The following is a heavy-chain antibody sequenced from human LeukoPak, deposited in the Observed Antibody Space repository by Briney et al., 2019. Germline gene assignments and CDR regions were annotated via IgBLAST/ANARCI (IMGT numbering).Heavy chain of an antibody. Sequence: GGSLRLSCAASGFTFSSYGMHWVRQAPGKGLEWVAVISYDGSNKYYADSVKGRFTISRDNSKSTLYLQMNSLRAEDTAVYYCTKDDYGDYSFDYWGQGTLVTVSS. CDR3: TKDDYGDYSFDY. CDR1: GFTFSSYG. CDR2: ISYDGSNK. D-gene: IGHD4-17*01. J-gene: IGHJ4*02. V-gene: IGHV3-30*18.